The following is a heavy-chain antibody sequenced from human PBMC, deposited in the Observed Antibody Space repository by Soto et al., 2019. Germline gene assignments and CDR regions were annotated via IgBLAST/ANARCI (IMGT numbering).Heavy chain of an antibody. CDR1: GFTFSSYG. CDR2: ISYDGSNK. Sequence: LRLSCAASGFTFSSYGMHWVRQAPGKGLEWVAVISYDGSNKYYADSVKGRFTISRDNSKNTLYLQMNSLRAEDTAVYYCAKDRAPYSYSPEALDYWGQGTLVTVSS. D-gene: IGHD5-18*01. V-gene: IGHV3-30*18. CDR3: AKDRAPYSYSPEALDY. J-gene: IGHJ4*02.